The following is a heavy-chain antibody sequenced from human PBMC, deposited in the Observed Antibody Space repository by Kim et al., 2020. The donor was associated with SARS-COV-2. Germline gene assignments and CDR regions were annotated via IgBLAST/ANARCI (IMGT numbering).Heavy chain of an antibody. CDR2: INPNSGGT. D-gene: IGHD6-19*01. J-gene: IGHJ6*02. V-gene: IGHV1-2*04. CDR1: GYTFTGYY. Sequence: ASVKVSCKASGYTFTGYYMHWVRQAPGQGLEWMGWINPNSGGTNYAQKFQGWVTMTRDTSISTAYMELSRLRSDDTAVYYCARDGRGGSGWLYDYYYGMDVWGQGTTVTVSS. CDR3: ARDGRGGSGWLYDYYYGMDV.